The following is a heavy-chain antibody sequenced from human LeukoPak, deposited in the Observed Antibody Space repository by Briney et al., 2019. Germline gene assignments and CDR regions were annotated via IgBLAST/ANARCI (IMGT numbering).Heavy chain of an antibody. Sequence: GGSLRLSCAASGFTFSSYAMHWVRQAPGKGLEWVAVISYDGSNKYYADSVKGRFTISRDNSKNALYLQMNSLRAEDTAVYYCAREFDAFDIWGQGTMVTVSS. CDR2: ISYDGSNK. V-gene: IGHV3-30-3*01. CDR1: GFTFSSYA. J-gene: IGHJ3*02. CDR3: AREFDAFDI.